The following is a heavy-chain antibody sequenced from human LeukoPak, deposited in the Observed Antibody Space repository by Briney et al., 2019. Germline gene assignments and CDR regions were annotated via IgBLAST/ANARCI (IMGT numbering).Heavy chain of an antibody. Sequence: PGGSLRLSCAASGFTFSSYGMHWVRQAPGKGLEWVAVIWYDGSNKYYADSVKGRFTISRDNSKNTLYLQMNSLRAEDTAVYYCARASTTVTPNDYWGQGTLVTVSS. CDR1: GFTFSSYG. CDR3: ARASTTVTPNDY. V-gene: IGHV3-33*01. CDR2: IWYDGSNK. J-gene: IGHJ4*02. D-gene: IGHD4-17*01.